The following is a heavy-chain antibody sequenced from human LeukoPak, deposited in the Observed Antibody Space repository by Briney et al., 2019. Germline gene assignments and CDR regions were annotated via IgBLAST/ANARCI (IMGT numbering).Heavy chain of an antibody. J-gene: IGHJ4*02. D-gene: IGHD3-10*01. CDR2: ISTYYGNT. CDR3: ARVYSTNYYGSGDRPFLFDY. CDR1: GYTFTSYG. Sequence: ASVKVSCKASGYTFTSYGFSWVRQAPGQGLEWMGWISTYYGNTNYAQKLQDRVTMATDTSTSTAYMELTSLRSDDTAVYYCARVYSTNYYGSGDRPFLFDYWGQGTVVTVSS. V-gene: IGHV1-18*01.